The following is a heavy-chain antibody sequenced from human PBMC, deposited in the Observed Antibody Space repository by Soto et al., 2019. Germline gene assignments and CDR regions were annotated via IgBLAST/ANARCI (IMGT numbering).Heavy chain of an antibody. Sequence: QVQLVESGGGVVQPGRSLRLSCAASGFTFSSYAMHWVRQAPGKGLEWVAVLSYDGSNKYYADSVKGRFTISRDNSKNTLDLQMNSLRAEDTPVYYCARASNGWYYDYWGQGTLVTVSS. J-gene: IGHJ4*02. D-gene: IGHD6-19*01. CDR1: GFTFSSYA. CDR3: ARASNGWYYDY. CDR2: LSYDGSNK. V-gene: IGHV3-30-3*01.